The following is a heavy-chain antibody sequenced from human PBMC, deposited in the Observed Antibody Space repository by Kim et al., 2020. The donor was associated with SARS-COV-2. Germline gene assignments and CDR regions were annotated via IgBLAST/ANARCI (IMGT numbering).Heavy chain of an antibody. CDR2: IYYSGST. V-gene: IGHV4-59*13. J-gene: IGHJ5*02. CDR3: ARVEYRQDNCFDP. Sequence: SETLSLTCTVSGGSISSYYWSWIRQPPGKGLEGIGDIYYSGSTNYNPSLKSRVTISVDTSKNQFSLKLSSVTAADTAVYYCARVEYRQDNCFDPWGQGTL. D-gene: IGHD5-12*01. CDR1: GGSISSYY.